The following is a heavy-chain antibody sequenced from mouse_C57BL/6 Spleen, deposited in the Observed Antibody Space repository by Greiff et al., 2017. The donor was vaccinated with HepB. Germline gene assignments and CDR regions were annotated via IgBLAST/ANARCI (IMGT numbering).Heavy chain of an antibody. CDR2: ISSGGSYT. CDR1: GFTFSSYG. D-gene: IGHD1-1*01. CDR3: ARHTHYYGSSYFDV. J-gene: IGHJ1*03. Sequence: EVQGVESGGDLVKPGGSLKLSCAASGFTFSSYGMSWVRQTPDKRLEWVATISSGGSYTYYPDSVKGRFTISRDNAKNTLYLQMSSLKSEDTAMYYCARHTHYYGSSYFDVWGTGTTVTVSS. V-gene: IGHV5-6*01.